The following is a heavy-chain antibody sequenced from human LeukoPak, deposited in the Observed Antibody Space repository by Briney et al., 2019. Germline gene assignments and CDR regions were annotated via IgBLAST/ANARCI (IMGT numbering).Heavy chain of an antibody. CDR1: GYTFTNYG. CDR2: INPNSGVT. J-gene: IGHJ4*02. V-gene: IGHV1-2*02. Sequence: ASVKVSCKASGYTFTNYGMSWVRQAPGQGLEWMGWINPNSGVTDFAQKFQGRVTMTRDTSISTAYMELSRLTSDDTAVYYCARDFQTEAPDYWGQGTLVTVSS. CDR3: ARDFQTEAPDY. D-gene: IGHD2/OR15-2a*01.